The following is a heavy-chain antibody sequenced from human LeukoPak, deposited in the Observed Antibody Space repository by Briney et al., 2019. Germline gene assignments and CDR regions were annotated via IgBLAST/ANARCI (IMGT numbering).Heavy chain of an antibody. V-gene: IGHV1-69*05. D-gene: IGHD5-12*01. CDR3: ARVVKATTYHYYYYYMDV. J-gene: IGHJ6*03. Sequence: SVKVSCKTSGGTFSSYAISWVRQAPGQGLEWMGGIIPIFGTANYAQKFQGRVTITTDESTSTAYMELSSLRSEDTAVYYCARVVKATTYHYYYYYMDVWGKGTTVTVSS. CDR2: IIPIFGTA. CDR1: GGTFSSYA.